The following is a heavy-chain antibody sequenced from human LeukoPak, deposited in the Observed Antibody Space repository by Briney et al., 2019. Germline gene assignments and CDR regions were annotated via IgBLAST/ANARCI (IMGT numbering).Heavy chain of an antibody. J-gene: IGHJ6*03. D-gene: IGHD1-7*01. CDR3: ARGSCITGSTSYYYHMDV. Sequence: ASVKVSCEASGYSFISYDINWVRQAPGQGLEWMGWMNPNNGRTGYAQKFQGRVTMTRNSSITTVYMELNTLISEDTAVYYCARGSCITGSTSYYYHMDVWGKGTTVTVSS. CDR1: GYSFISYD. V-gene: IGHV1-8*01. CDR2: MNPNNGRT.